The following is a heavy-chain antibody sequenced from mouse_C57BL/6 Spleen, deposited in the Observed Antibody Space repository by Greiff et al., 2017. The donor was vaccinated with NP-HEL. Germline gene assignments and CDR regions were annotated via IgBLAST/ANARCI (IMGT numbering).Heavy chain of an antibody. CDR2: ISGGGGNN. CDR1: GFTFSSYT. V-gene: IGHV5-9*01. Sequence: EVQGVESGGGSVKPGGSLKLSCAASGFTFSSYTMSWVRQTPEKRLEWVATISGGGGNNYYPDSVKGRFTISRDNAKHTLYLQMSSLRSEDTALYYCARGEEGWYFDVWGTGTTVTVSS. J-gene: IGHJ1*03. CDR3: ARGEEGWYFDV.